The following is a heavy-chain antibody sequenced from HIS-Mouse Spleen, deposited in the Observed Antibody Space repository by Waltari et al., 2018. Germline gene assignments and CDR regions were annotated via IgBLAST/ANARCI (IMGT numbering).Heavy chain of an antibody. Sequence: QLPLQESGPGLVKPSETLSLTCPVSGCSISRRSYYWGWIRQPPGKGLEWIGSIYYSGSTYYNPSLKSRVTISVDTSKNQFSLKLSSVTAADTAVYYCAREIPYSSSWYDWYFDLWGRGTLVTVSS. V-gene: IGHV4-39*07. CDR1: GCSISRRSYY. D-gene: IGHD6-13*01. J-gene: IGHJ2*01. CDR2: IYYSGST. CDR3: AREIPYSSSWYDWYFDL.